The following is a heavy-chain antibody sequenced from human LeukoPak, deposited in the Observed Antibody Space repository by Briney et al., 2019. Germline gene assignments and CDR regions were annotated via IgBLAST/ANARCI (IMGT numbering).Heavy chain of an antibody. CDR3: ARDGTYYYHSSGYYSSNAFDI. CDR2: EK. V-gene: IGHV3-7*01. D-gene: IGHD3-22*01. J-gene: IGHJ3*02. Sequence: EKYYVDSVKGRFTISRDSAKNSLYLQMNSLRAEDTAVYYCARDGTYYYHSSGYYSSNAFDIWGQGTMVTVSS.